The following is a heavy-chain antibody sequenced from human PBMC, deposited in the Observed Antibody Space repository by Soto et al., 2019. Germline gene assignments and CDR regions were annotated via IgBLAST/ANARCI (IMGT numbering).Heavy chain of an antibody. CDR1: GFTVSSNY. D-gene: IGHD5-12*01. Sequence: EVQLVETGGGLIQPGGSLRLSCAASGFTVSSNYMSWVRQAPGKGLEWVSVIYSGGSTYYADSVKGRFTISRDHSKNTLYLQMNSLRAEDTAVYYCAREDSGSYYTDAFDIWGQGTMVTVSS. V-gene: IGHV3-53*02. J-gene: IGHJ3*02. CDR3: AREDSGSYYTDAFDI. CDR2: IYSGGST.